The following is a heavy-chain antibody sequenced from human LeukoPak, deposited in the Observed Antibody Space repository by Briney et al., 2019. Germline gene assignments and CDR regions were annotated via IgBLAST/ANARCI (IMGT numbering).Heavy chain of an antibody. V-gene: IGHV3-30*18. J-gene: IGHJ4*02. CDR1: GFTFSSYG. Sequence: GGSLRLSCAASGFTFSSYGMHWVRQAPGKGLEWVAVISYDGSNTYYADSVKGRFTISRDNSKNTLYLQMNSLRAEDTAVYYCAKTTGYCSGGSCYGFDYWGQGTLVTVSS. D-gene: IGHD2-15*01. CDR3: AKTTGYCSGGSCYGFDY. CDR2: ISYDGSNT.